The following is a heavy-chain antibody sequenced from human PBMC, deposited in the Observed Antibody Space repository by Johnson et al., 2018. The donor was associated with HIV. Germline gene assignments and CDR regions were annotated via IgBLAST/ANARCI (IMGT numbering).Heavy chain of an antibody. CDR2: INWNGGST. J-gene: IGHJ3*02. V-gene: IGHV3-20*04. CDR1: GFTFDDYG. CDR3: ARDRGVAVVIATEGGALDI. D-gene: IGHD2-21*01. Sequence: VQLVESGGGLVQPGRSLRLSCAASGFTFDDYGMSWVRQAPGKGLEWVSGINWNGGSTGYADSVKGRFTISRDNSKNTLYLQMNSLGAEDTAVYYCARDRGVAVVIATEGGALDIWGQGTMVTVSS.